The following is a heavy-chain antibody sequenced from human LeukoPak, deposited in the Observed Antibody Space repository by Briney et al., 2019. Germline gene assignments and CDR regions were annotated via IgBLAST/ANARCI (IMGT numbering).Heavy chain of an antibody. D-gene: IGHD2/OR15-2a*01. Sequence: PGGSLRLSCAASGFTFSNYWMHWVRQAPGKGLVWVSRINSDGSTTNYADSVKGRFTISRDNAKNTLFLQMNSLRAEDTAVYYCANLQNVPRFYYYYGNGVLGQGTTVTGSS. V-gene: IGHV3-74*01. CDR2: INSDGSTT. J-gene: IGHJ6*02. CDR1: GFTFSNYW. CDR3: ANLQNVPRFYYYYGNGV.